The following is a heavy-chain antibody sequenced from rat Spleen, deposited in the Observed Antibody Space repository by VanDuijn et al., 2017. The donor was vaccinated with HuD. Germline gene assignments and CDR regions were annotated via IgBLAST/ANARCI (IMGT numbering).Heavy chain of an antibody. J-gene: IGHJ2*01. V-gene: IGHV5-7*01. Sequence: EVQLVESGGDLVQPGRSLKLSCEASGFTFNDYNMAWVRQAPEKGLEWVATITYDGSGTYYRDSVKGRFTISRDNAKSTLFLQMDSLRSEDTATYYCTRDRTYYGFTLDYWGQGVMVTVSS. D-gene: IGHD1-6*01. CDR1: GFTFNDYN. CDR3: TRDRTYYGFTLDY. CDR2: ITYDGSGT.